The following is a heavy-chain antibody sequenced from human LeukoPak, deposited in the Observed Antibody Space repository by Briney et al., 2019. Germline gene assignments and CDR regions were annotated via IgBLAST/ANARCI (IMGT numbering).Heavy chain of an antibody. CDR3: ARDPFLSSGSPPGDY. CDR2: ISYDGSNK. V-gene: IGHV3-30*04. J-gene: IGHJ4*02. D-gene: IGHD1-26*01. Sequence: GGSLRLSCVASGFTFSSYAMHWVRQAPGKGLEWVAVISYDGSNKYYADSVKGRFTISRDNSKNTLYLQMNSLRAEDTAVYYCARDPFLSSGSPPGDYWGQGTLVTVSS. CDR1: GFTFSSYA.